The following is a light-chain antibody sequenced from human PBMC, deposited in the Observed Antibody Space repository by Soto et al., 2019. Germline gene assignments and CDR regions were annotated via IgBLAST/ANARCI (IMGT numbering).Light chain of an antibody. CDR2: EVS. V-gene: IGLV2-14*01. Sequence: QSVLTQPASVSGSPGQSITISCTGTSSDVGGYNYVSWYQQHPGKAPKLMIYEVSNRPSGVSNRFSGSKSGNTASLTISGLQAEDEADYYCSSYTSSSRGVFGTGTKATVL. J-gene: IGLJ1*01. CDR1: SSDVGGYNY. CDR3: SSYTSSSRGV.